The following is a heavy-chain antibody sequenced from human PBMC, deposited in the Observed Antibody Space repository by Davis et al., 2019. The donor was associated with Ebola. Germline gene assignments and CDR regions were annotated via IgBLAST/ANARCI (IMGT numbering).Heavy chain of an antibody. CDR1: AGTFSSYA. V-gene: IGHV1-69*13. Sequence: SAKVSCKASAGTFSSYAISWVRQAPGQGLEWLGGIIPIFGTANYAQKFQGRVTITADESTSTVYMELSSLRSEDTAVYYCAWAGITIFGVVIVNDMDVWGQGTTVTVSS. CDR3: AWAGITIFGVVIVNDMDV. CDR2: IIPIFGTA. J-gene: IGHJ6*02. D-gene: IGHD3-3*01.